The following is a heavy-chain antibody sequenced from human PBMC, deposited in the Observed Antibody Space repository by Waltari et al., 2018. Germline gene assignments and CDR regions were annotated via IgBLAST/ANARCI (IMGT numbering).Heavy chain of an antibody. D-gene: IGHD3-22*01. V-gene: IGHV3-21*01. CDR3: ARDLDYYDSSKHDY. CDR1: GFTFSSYS. Sequence: EVQLVESGGGLVKPGGSLRLSCAASGFTFSSYSMNWVGQAPGKGLEWVSSISSSSSYIYYADSVKGRFTISRDNAKNSLYLQMNSLRAEDTAVYYCARDLDYYDSSKHDYWGQGTLVTVSS. CDR2: ISSSSSYI. J-gene: IGHJ4*02.